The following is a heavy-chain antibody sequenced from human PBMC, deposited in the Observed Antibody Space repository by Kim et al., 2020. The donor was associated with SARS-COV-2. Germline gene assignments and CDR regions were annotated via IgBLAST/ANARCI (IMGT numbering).Heavy chain of an antibody. D-gene: IGHD6-6*01. J-gene: IGHJ4*02. CDR3: ARSAARPRLCHFEY. V-gene: IGHV4-59*01. Sequence: SETLSLTCTVSGGSINSYYWSWIRQPPGKGLEWIGYIYYSGSTNYNPSLKSRVTISVDTSKNQFSLKLSSVTAADTAVYYCARSAARPRLCHFEYWGQGTLVTVSS. CDR2: IYYSGST. CDR1: GGSINSYY.